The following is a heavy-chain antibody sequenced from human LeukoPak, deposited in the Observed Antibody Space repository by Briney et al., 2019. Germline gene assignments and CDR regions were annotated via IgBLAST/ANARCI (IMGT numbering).Heavy chain of an antibody. Sequence: GGSLRLSCAASGFTFRTYWMNWVRQAPGKGLEWVSSISSSSSYIYYADSVKGRFTISRDNAKNSLYLQMNSLRAEDTAVYYCARELSRGYYGMDVWGQGTTVTVSS. CDR3: ARELSRGYYGMDV. J-gene: IGHJ6*02. D-gene: IGHD3-10*01. CDR1: GFTFRTYW. CDR2: ISSSSSYI. V-gene: IGHV3-21*01.